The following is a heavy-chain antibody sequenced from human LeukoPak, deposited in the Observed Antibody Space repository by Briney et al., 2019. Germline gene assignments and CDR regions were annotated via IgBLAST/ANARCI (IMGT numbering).Heavy chain of an antibody. CDR2: LYYMRGA. Sequence: SETLSLTCTVSGGSISGYYWSWRRQPPGKGVEWIGNLYYMRGAWYKSSLKSRVTTSVDTSRNEFSLKLSSVTAADTAVYYCARWYCSSTTCYHMDVWGKGTTVTVSS. J-gene: IGHJ6*03. V-gene: IGHV4-59*01. CDR1: GGSISGYY. CDR3: ARWYCSSTTCYHMDV. D-gene: IGHD2/OR15-2a*01.